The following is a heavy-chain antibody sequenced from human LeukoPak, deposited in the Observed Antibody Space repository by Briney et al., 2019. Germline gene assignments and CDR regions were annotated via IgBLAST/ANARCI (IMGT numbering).Heavy chain of an antibody. D-gene: IGHD3-10*01. CDR3: ARDLDYYDFDY. Sequence: SETLSLTCAVYGGSFSGYYWSWIRQPAGKGLEWIGRIYTSGSTNYNPSLKSRVTMSVDTSKNQFSLKLSSVTAADTAVYYCARDLDYYDFDYWGQGTLVTVSS. V-gene: IGHV4-4*07. J-gene: IGHJ4*02. CDR1: GGSFSGYY. CDR2: IYTSGST.